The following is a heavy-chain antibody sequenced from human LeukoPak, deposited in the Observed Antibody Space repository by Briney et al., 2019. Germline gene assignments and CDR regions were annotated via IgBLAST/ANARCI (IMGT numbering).Heavy chain of an antibody. Sequence: PSETLSLTCTVSGGSISSTTYYWGWIRRPPGKGLEWIGSIYYSGSTYYNPSLKSRVTVSVDTSKNQFSLKLSSVTAADTAVYYCARGEDGDYYFQHWGQGTLVTVSS. J-gene: IGHJ1*01. D-gene: IGHD4-17*01. CDR2: IYYSGST. V-gene: IGHV4-39*01. CDR1: GGSISSTTYY. CDR3: ARGEDGDYYFQH.